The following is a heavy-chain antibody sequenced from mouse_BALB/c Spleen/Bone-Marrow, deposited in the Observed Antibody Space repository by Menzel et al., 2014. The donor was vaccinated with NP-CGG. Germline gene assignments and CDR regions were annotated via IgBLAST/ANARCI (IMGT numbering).Heavy chain of an antibody. CDR3: ARPTTVVATGGSFDY. CDR1: GFTFSSYG. D-gene: IGHD1-1*01. J-gene: IGHJ2*01. Sequence: EVQLLESGGDLVKPGGSLKLSCAASGFTFSSYGMSWVRQTPDKRLEWVATISSGGSYTYYPDGVKGRFTISRDNAKNTLYLQMSSLKSEDTAMYYCARPTTVVATGGSFDYWGQGTTLTVSS. CDR2: ISSGGSYT. V-gene: IGHV5-6*01.